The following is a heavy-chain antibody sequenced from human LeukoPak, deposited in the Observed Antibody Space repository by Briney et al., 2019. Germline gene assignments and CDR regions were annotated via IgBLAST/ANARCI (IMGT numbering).Heavy chain of an antibody. J-gene: IGHJ4*02. CDR3: AKGDYLIDRPYYFDY. D-gene: IGHD4-11*01. Sequence: GGSLRLSCVASGFTFDDYAMHWVRQGPGKGLEWVSGISWNSGSIGYADSVKGRFTISRDNAKNSLYLQMTSLRVEDTALYYCAKGDYLIDRPYYFDYWGQGTLVTVSS. CDR1: GFTFDDYA. CDR2: ISWNSGSI. V-gene: IGHV3-9*01.